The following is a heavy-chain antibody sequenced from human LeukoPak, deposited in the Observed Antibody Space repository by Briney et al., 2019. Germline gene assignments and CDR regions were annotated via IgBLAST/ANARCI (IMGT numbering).Heavy chain of an antibody. J-gene: IGHJ4*02. CDR1: GFTFSGYT. CDR2: VSAGGDKT. V-gene: IGHV3-23*01. D-gene: IGHD3-22*01. Sequence: GGSLRLSCAASGFTFSGYTMSWVRQAPGKGLEWVSAVSAGGDKTYYADSVKGRFTISRDNSKGTLYLQMNSLRAEDTALYYCARDSYDSSGYYFDYWGQGALVTVSS. CDR3: ARDSYDSSGYYFDY.